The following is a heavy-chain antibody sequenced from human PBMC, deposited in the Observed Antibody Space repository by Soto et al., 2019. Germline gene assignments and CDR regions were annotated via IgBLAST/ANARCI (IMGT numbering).Heavy chain of an antibody. V-gene: IGHV4-59*08. D-gene: IGHD6-13*01. CDR1: GGSISSYY. CDR3: ARHSVGVAAAGTLDY. J-gene: IGHJ4*02. CDR2: IYYSGST. Sequence: SETLSLTCTVSGGSISSYYWSWIRQPPGKGLEWIGYIYYSGSTNYNPSLKSRVTISVDTSKNQFSLKLSSVTAADTAVYYCARHSVGVAAAGTLDYWGQGTLVTVSS.